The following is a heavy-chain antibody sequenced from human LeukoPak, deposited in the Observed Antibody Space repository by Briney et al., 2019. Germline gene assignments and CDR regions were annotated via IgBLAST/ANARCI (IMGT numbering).Heavy chain of an antibody. CDR3: AKAYFCDSSGYLN. J-gene: IGHJ4*02. V-gene: IGHV3-23*01. Sequence: PGRSLSLSCAASGFIYSSHGMHWVRQAPGRGLEGVSAVSGSGGRTYYGDSVKGRFTISRDNSKNTLYLQMNCLRAEDTDVYYCAKAYFCDSSGYLNWGQGTLVTVSS. CDR2: VSGSGGRT. CDR1: GFIYSSHG. D-gene: IGHD3-22*01.